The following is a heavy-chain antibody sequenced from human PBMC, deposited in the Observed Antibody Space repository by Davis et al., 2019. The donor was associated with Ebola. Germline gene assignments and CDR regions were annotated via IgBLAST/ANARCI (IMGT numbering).Heavy chain of an antibody. CDR2: IYPGDSDT. D-gene: IGHD3-10*01. CDR1: GYSFTSYW. V-gene: IGHV5-51*01. J-gene: IGHJ4*02. Sequence: PGGSLRLSCKGSGYSFTSYWIGWVRQMPGKGLEWMGIIYPGDSDTRYSPSFQGQVTISADKSISTAYLQWSSLKASDTAMYYCARRYYGSGPSGEWDYWGQGTLVTVSS. CDR3: ARRYYGSGPSGEWDY.